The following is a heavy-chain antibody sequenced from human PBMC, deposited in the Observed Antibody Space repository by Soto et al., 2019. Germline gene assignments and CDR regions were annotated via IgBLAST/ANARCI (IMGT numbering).Heavy chain of an antibody. D-gene: IGHD3-16*01. Sequence: DVPLLQSGGGLVQPGGSLRVSCAASGFSVSSYSMTWVRQAPGKGLEYVSGISGGGDRKFYADSVKGRFTVSRDNSKNILYLQMDSLRVDDTAIYYCSRWDGYGDYWGQGTLVTVSS. V-gene: IGHV3-23*01. CDR3: SRWDGYGDY. CDR1: GFSVSSYS. CDR2: ISGGGDRK. J-gene: IGHJ4*02.